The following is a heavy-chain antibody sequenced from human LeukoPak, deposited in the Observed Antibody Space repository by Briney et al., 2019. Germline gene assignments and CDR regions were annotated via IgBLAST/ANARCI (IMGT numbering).Heavy chain of an antibody. V-gene: IGHV3-21*01. CDR2: ISSSSSYI. J-gene: IGHJ4*02. CDR1: GFTFSSYS. D-gene: IGHD2-21*01. CDR3: ARDLHCGGDCYPLTY. Sequence: GGSPRLSCAASGFTFSSYSINWVRQAPGKGLEWVSSISSSSSYIYYADSVRGRFTISRDNAKNSLYLQMTSLRAEDTAVYYCARDLHCGGDCYPLTYWGQGTMVTVSS.